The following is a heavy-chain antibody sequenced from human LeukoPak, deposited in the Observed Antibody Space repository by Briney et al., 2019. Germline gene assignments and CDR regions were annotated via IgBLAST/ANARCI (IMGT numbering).Heavy chain of an antibody. V-gene: IGHV1-69*13. D-gene: IGHD5-24*01. J-gene: IGHJ4*02. CDR1: GGTFSSYA. CDR3: ARTSREMTTSTGYFDY. CDR2: IIPIFGTA. Sequence: SVKVSCKASGGTFSSYAISWVRRAPGQGLEWMGGIIPIFGTANYAQKFQGRVTITADESTSTAYMGLSSLRSEDTAVYYCARTSREMTTSTGYFDYWGQGTLVTVSS.